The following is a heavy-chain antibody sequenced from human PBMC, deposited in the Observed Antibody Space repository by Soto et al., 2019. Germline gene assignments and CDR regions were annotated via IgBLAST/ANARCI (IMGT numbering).Heavy chain of an antibody. Sequence: GGSLRLSCAAYGFTFSSYAMSWVRQAPGKGLEWVSAISGSGGSTYYADSVKGRFTISRDNSKNTLYLQMNSLRAEDTAVYYCAKDSWLEVGGSNWFDPWGQGTLVTVSS. J-gene: IGHJ5*02. CDR1: GFTFSSYA. D-gene: IGHD6-25*01. CDR3: AKDSWLEVGGSNWFDP. V-gene: IGHV3-23*01. CDR2: ISGSGGST.